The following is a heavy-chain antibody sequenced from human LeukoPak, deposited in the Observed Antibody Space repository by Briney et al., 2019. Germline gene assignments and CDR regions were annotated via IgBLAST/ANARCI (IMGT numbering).Heavy chain of an antibody. CDR3: AREGVGDFWRTTLFDP. D-gene: IGHD3-3*01. CDR1: GGSISCGSYY. Sequence: SENLSLTCIVTGGSISCGSYYWRWIRQPAGKGLEWIGRIYPCGRPNYHDSLKSRVPISVDTSKNQCSRKLCSVTAADTAVYYCAREGVGDFWRTTLFDPWGQGTLVTASS. J-gene: IGHJ5*02. V-gene: IGHV4-61*02. CDR2: IYPCGRP.